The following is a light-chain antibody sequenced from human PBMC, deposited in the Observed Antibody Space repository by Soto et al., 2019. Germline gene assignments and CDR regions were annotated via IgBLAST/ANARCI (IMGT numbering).Light chain of an antibody. CDR2: GAS. V-gene: IGKV3-15*01. J-gene: IGKJ1*01. CDR3: QPYHHCRT. Sequence: EIVMTQSPATLSVSPGERATLSCRASQSLSSNLAWYQQKPGQAPRLLIYGASTRATGIPARFSGSGSGTEFTLTISSLQSDDSAVSYCQPYHHCRTFGQGTKVEIK. CDR1: QSLSSN.